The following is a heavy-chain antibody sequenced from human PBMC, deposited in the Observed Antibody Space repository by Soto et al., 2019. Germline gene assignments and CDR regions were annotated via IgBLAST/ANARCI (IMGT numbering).Heavy chain of an antibody. D-gene: IGHD3-16*01. V-gene: IGHV5-51*01. J-gene: IGHJ4*02. CDR1: GYSFANYW. Sequence: PGESLKISCKGSGYSFANYWIARVRQVPGKGLEWMGIIYPGDSDTRYSPSFQGQVTFSADKSISTAYLQWSSLKASDTAMYYCARKDRLGGVDYWGQGTLVTVSS. CDR2: IYPGDSDT. CDR3: ARKDRLGGVDY.